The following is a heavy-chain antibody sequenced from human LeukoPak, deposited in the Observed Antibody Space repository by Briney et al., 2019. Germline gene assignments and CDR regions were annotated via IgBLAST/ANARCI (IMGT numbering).Heavy chain of an antibody. J-gene: IGHJ4*02. Sequence: GGSLRLSWAASDSGFRGHAMSWGRRTLEKGLGWVSSIAGDGASFYAASVRGRFTISRDKSQNILYLQMNSLRADDTAIYYCAKGPNFGSWRAVDYWGQGSLVTVSS. CDR1: DSGFRGHA. V-gene: IGHV3-23*01. CDR3: AKGPNFGSWRAVDY. D-gene: IGHD3-10*01. CDR2: IAGDGAS.